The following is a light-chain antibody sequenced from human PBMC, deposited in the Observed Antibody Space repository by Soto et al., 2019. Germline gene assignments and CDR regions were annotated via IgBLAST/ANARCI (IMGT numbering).Light chain of an antibody. CDR1: QSGSSR. CDR2: GAS. V-gene: IGKV3D-15*01. CDR3: QQYHNWRLT. J-gene: IGKJ4*01. Sequence: EIVMTKSPATLSFSPGDRDTLSCRASQSGSSRLAWYEQKPGQPPRLLIYGASTRATDIPARLSASGSGPKFTLTISCLQYEDFGVYYCQQYHNWRLTFGGGTKVQIK.